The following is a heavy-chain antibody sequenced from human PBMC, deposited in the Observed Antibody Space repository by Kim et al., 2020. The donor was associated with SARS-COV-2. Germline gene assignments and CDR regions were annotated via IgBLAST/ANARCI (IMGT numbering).Heavy chain of an antibody. Sequence: SETLSLTCTVSGGSISSSSYYWGWIRQPPGKGLEWIGSIYYSGSTYYNPSLKSRVTISVDTSKNQFSLKLSSVTAADTAVYYCARRPDFDWYKGGYYFDYWGQGTLVTVSS. J-gene: IGHJ4*02. D-gene: IGHD3-9*01. CDR2: IYYSGST. CDR3: ARRPDFDWYKGGYYFDY. V-gene: IGHV4-39*07. CDR1: GGSISSSSYY.